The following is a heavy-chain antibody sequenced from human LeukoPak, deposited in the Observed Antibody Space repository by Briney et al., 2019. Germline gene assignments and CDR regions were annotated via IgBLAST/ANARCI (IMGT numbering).Heavy chain of an antibody. CDR3: ARRGRWLQSNWFDP. D-gene: IGHD5-24*01. J-gene: IGHJ5*02. Sequence: SETLSLTCTVSGGSISSYYWSWIRQPPGNGLEWIGYIYTSGSTNYNPSLKSRVTISVDTSKNQFSLKLSSVTAADTAVYYCARRGRWLQSNWFDPWGQGTLVTVSS. CDR1: GGSISSYY. CDR2: IYTSGST. V-gene: IGHV4-4*09.